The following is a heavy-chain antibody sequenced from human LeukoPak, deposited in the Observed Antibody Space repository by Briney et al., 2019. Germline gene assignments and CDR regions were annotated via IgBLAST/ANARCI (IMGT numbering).Heavy chain of an antibody. CDR3: ASGISRDQIDF. V-gene: IGHV4-59*12. CDR2: IYYSGST. J-gene: IGHJ4*02. D-gene: IGHD3-3*02. CDR1: VAAMSVDH. Sequence: SVRLSLTCTVAVAAMSVDHGGWRRHHPGKGLEWIGYIYYSGSTNYNPSLKSRVTISVDTSKNQFSLKVNSLTAADTAVHYCASGISRDQIDFWGQGTLVTVSS.